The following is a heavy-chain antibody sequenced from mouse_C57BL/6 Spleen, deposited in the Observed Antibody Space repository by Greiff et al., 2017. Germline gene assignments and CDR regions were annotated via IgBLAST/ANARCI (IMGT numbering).Heavy chain of an antibody. CDR2: ISYDGSN. CDR1: GYYITSGYY. CDR3: AREGAITTVPMDY. J-gene: IGHJ4*01. V-gene: IGHV3-6*01. D-gene: IGHD1-1*01. Sequence: ESGPGLVKPSQSLSLTCSVTGYYITSGYYWNWIRQFPGNKLEWMGDISYDGSNNYNPSLKNRISITRDTSKNQFFLKLNSVTTEDTATYYCAREGAITTVPMDYWGQGTSVTVSS.